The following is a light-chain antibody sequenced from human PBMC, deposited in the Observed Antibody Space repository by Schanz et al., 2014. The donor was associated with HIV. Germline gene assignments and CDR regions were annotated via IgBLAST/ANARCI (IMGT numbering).Light chain of an antibody. J-gene: IGLJ1*01. CDR2: DVS. V-gene: IGLV2-14*03. Sequence: QSALTQPPSASGSPGQSVAISCTGASSDIGVSWYQQHPGKAPKLMIYDVSDRPSGVSNRFSGSKSGNTASLTISGLQAEDEADYYCSSYTSSSTLYVFGTGTKLTVL. CDR1: SSDIG. CDR3: SSYTSSSTLYV.